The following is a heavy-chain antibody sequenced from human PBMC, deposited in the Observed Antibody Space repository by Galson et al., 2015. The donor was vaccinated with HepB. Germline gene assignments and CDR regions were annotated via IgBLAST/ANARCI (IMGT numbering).Heavy chain of an antibody. D-gene: IGHD2-21*01. V-gene: IGHV1-69*13. J-gene: IGHJ6*02. CDR3: ARVNCGGGTCYVTGDYFYHGLDV. CDR1: GGTFNNYV. Sequence: SVKVSCKASGGTFNNYVISWVRQAPGQGLEWMGGVIPISGRANYAQNTQGRVTITADEASSTAYMELSSLRYEDTAVYYCARVNCGGGTCYVTGDYFYHGLDVWGQGTKVTVSS. CDR2: VIPISGRA.